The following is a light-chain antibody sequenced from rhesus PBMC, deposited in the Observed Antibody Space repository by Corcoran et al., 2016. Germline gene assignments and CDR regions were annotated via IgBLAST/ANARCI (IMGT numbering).Light chain of an antibody. CDR1: QGISSY. CDR3: QQGNTDPLT. J-gene: IGKJ4*01. CDR2: YAN. V-gene: IGKV1-32*02. Sequence: DIQMSQSPSSLSASVGDRVTITCRASQGISSYLNWYQQKPGKAPKLLIYYANSLASGVPSRFSGSGSGTEITLTIHSLQPKDFATYYCQQGNTDPLTFGGGTKVELK.